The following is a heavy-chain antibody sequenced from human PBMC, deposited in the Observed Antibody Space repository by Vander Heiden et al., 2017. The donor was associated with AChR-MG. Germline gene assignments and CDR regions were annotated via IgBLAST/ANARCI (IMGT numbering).Heavy chain of an antibody. V-gene: IGHV1-46*03. Sequence: VKLKQSGAEVKKPGASLKVSCKTSGFTFTNYHMHWVRQAPGQGLEWVGTINPSLDSTHYAQKFQGRVRMTRDTSTKTVYMDMTSLRPEDTAVYFCARELTGSFYFDFWGQGSLVTVSS. CDR1: GFTFTNYH. J-gene: IGHJ4*02. CDR3: ARELTGSFYFDF. D-gene: IGHD1-26*01. CDR2: INPSLDST.